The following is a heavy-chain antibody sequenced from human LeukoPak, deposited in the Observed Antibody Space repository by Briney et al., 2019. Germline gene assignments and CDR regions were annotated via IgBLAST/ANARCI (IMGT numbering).Heavy chain of an antibody. CDR2: IRSKRYTGTT. CDR1: GFTFGDYA. V-gene: IGHV3-49*03. J-gene: IGHJ4*02. Sequence: GGSLRLSCSASGFTFGDYAMSWFRQAPGKGLEWVAFIRSKRYTGTTDYAASVKGRFAISRDDFKSIAYLQMNSLKTDDTAVYFCARGKRIATSGVVYYFDFWGQGTLVTVSS. D-gene: IGHD3-3*01. CDR3: ARGKRIATSGVVYYFDF.